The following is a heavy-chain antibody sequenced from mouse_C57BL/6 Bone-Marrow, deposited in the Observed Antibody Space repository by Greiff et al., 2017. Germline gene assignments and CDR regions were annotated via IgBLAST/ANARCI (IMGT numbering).Heavy chain of an antibody. CDR2: IDPETGGT. CDR1: GYTFTDYE. J-gene: IGHJ2*01. D-gene: IGHD1-1*01. CDR3: TNYYYGPNY. Sequence: QVQLQQSGTVLARPGASVTLSCKASGYTFTDYEMHWVKQTPVHGLEWIGAIDPETGGTAYNQKFKGKAILTADKSSSTAYMELRSLTSEDSAVYYCTNYYYGPNYWGQGTTLTVSS. V-gene: IGHV1-15*01.